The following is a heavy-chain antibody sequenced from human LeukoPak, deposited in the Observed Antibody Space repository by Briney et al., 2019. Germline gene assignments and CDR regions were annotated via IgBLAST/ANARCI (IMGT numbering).Heavy chain of an antibody. V-gene: IGHV4-4*07. CDR2: IYTSGTS. CDR3: ARDLAAAGRGGSRFDY. CDR1: GGSVSSSF. D-gene: IGHD6-13*01. Sequence: PSETLSLTCTVSGGSVSSSFWTWIRQPAGKGLEWIGRIYTSGTSNYNPSLKSRVTMSVDTSKNQFSLKLSSVTAADTAVYYCARDLAAAGRGGSRFDYWGQGTLVTVSS. J-gene: IGHJ4*02.